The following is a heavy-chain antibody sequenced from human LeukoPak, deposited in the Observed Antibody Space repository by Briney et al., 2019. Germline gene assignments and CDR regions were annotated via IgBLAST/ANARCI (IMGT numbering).Heavy chain of an antibody. V-gene: IGHV1-2*04. D-gene: IGHD3-16*01. CDR3: ARVQGRISAWGAFDI. J-gene: IGHJ3*02. CDR1: GYTFTGYY. Sequence: ASVKVSCKASGYTFTGYYMHWVRQAPGQGLEWMGWINPNSGGTNYAQKFQGWVTMTRDTPISTAYMELSRLRSDDTAVYYCARVQGRISAWGAFDIWGQGTEVTVSS. CDR2: INPNSGGT.